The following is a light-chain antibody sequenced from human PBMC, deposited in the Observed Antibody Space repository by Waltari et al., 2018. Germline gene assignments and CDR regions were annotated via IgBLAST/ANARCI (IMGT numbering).Light chain of an antibody. CDR2: AAS. V-gene: IGKV1-12*01. CDR3: QQGEASPYT. CDR1: QDVRSW. Sequence: DILMTQSPSSVSASVGDRVPIPCRASQDVRSWLAWYQQKPGKAPNLLIYAASSLQSGVPSRFSGSGSGTHFTLTISSLQPEDFATYYCQQGEASPYTFGQGTKLEIK. J-gene: IGKJ2*01.